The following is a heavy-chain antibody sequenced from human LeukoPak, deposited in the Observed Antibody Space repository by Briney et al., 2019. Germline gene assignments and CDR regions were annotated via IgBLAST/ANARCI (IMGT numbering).Heavy chain of an antibody. CDR2: ISGGGNST. V-gene: IGHV3-23*01. J-gene: IGHJ3*01. Sequence: GRSLRLSCAASGFTFSSYGMHWVRQAPGKGLEWVSVISGGGNSTYYADSVKGRFTISRDNSKNTLYLQMNGLRAEDTAVYYCAKAGRGAILVGTTAAFDAWGQGTMVTVSS. CDR3: AKAGRGAILVGTTAAFDA. D-gene: IGHD1-26*01. CDR1: GFTFSSYG.